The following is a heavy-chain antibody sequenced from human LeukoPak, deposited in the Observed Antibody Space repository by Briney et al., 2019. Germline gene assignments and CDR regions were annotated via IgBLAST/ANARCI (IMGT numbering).Heavy chain of an antibody. J-gene: IGHJ5*02. D-gene: IGHD1-1*01. CDR1: GGSISSYY. CDR2: IYTSGST. Sequence: MSSETLSLTCTVSGGSISSYYWSWIRQPAGKGLEWIGRIYTSGSTNYNPSLKSRVTMSVDTSKNQFSLKLSSVTAADTAVYYCASERMLEGPTWGQGTLVTVSS. V-gene: IGHV4-4*07. CDR3: ASERMLEGPT.